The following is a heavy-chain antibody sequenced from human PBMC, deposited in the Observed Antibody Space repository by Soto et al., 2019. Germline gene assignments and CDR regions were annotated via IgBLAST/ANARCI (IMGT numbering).Heavy chain of an antibody. CDR2: XNXXXGXT. J-gene: IGHJ4*02. CDR1: GYTFTSYG. V-gene: IGHV1-3*01. D-gene: IGHD3-22*01. Sequence: ASVKVSCKASGYTFTSYGINWVRQAPGRGREWKXLXNXXXGXTXXXQXXQXRVINERDKCASTAYMELSSLRSEDTAVYYCARGGYFDRSNYLGYWGLGTLVTVSS. CDR3: ARGGYFDRSNYLGY.